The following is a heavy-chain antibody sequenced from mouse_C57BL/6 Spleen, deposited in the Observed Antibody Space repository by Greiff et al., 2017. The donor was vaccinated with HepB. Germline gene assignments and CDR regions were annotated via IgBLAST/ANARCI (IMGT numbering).Heavy chain of an antibody. CDR1: GFTFSSYA. CDR2: ISDGGSYT. CDR3: AREGYSLPSWFAY. V-gene: IGHV5-4*01. D-gene: IGHD2-3*01. Sequence: EVQVVESGGGLVKPGGSLKLSCAASGFTFSSYAMSWVRQTPEKRLEWVATISDGGSYTYYPDNVKGRFTISRDNAKNNLYLQMSHLKSEDTAMYYCAREGYSLPSWFAYWGQGTLVTVSA. J-gene: IGHJ3*01.